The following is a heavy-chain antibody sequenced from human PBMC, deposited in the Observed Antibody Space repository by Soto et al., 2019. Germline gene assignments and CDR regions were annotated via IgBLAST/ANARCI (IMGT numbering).Heavy chain of an antibody. CDR3: ARAVVVSLGFDP. CDR2: INHSGST. Sequence: QVQLQQWGAGLLKPSETLSLTCAVYGGSFSGYYWSWIRQPPGKGLEWIGEINHSGSTNYNPSLKSRVTISVDTSKNQFSLKLSSVTAADTAVYYCARAVVVSLGFDPWGQGTLVTVSS. V-gene: IGHV4-34*01. J-gene: IGHJ5*02. CDR1: GGSFSGYY. D-gene: IGHD3-22*01.